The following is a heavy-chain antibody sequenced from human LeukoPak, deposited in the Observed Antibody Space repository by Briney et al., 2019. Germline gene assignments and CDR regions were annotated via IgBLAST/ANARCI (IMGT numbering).Heavy chain of an antibody. CDR3: ARVYYDSSGYRPVHGAFDI. CDR1: GYTFTSYG. Sequence: GASVKVSRKASGYTFTSYGISWVRQAPGQGLEWMGWISAYNGNTNYAQKLQGRVTMTTDTSTSTAYMELRSLRSDDTAVYYCARVYYDSSGYRPVHGAFDIWGQGTMVTVSS. D-gene: IGHD3-22*01. CDR2: ISAYNGNT. J-gene: IGHJ3*02. V-gene: IGHV1-18*01.